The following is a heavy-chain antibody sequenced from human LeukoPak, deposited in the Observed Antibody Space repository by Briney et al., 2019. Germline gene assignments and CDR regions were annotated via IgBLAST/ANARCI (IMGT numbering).Heavy chain of an antibody. D-gene: IGHD1-26*01. CDR1: RYTFTGYF. J-gene: IGHJ4*02. CDR2: INPNSGGT. V-gene: IGHV1-2*02. Sequence: ASVNVSCKASRYTFTGYFMHWVRPAPGQGLEWMGWINPNSGGTNYAQKFQGRVTMTRDTSISTAYMELSRLRSDDTAEYYSARARSWDRLGRLTVVYWGQGTLVTVSS. CDR3: ARARSWDRLGRLTVVY.